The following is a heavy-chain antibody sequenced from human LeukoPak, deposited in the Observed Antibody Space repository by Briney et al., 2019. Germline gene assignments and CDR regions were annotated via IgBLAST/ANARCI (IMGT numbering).Heavy chain of an antibody. CDR2: IKKDGSEK. CDR1: GFTFSSYW. J-gene: IGHJ6*04. V-gene: IGHV3-7*01. Sequence: GGSLRLSCAASGFTFSSYWMSWVRQAPGKGLEWVAKIKKDGSEKYYVDSVKGRFTISRDNAKNSLYLQMNSLRAEDTAVYYCAELGITMIGGVWGKGTTVTISS. D-gene: IGHD3-10*02. CDR3: AELGITMIGGV.